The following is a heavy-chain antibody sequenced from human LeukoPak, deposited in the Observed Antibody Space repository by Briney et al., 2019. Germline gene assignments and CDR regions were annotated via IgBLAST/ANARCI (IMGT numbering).Heavy chain of an antibody. D-gene: IGHD3-22*01. V-gene: IGHV4-61*09. J-gene: IGHJ3*02. CDR2: IHTTGST. CDR3: ARQSSYYDSSGRIPYAFDI. CDR1: GGSINSGSYY. Sequence: KTSETLSLTCTVSGGSINSGSYYWNWIRQSAGKGLEWIGHIHTTGSTNCNPSLKSRVTTSLDTSKNQFSLKLNSVTAADTAVYYCARQSSYYDSSGRIPYAFDIWGQGTMVTVSS.